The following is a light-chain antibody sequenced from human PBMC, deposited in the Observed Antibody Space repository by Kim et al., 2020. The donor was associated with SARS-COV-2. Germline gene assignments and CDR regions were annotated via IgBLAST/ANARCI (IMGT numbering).Light chain of an antibody. V-gene: IGLV3-21*04. CDR2: YDN. CDR1: NIGSKS. CDR3: QVWDTSIYHVL. J-gene: IGLJ3*02. Sequence: APGATASMTCGGDNIGSKSVHWYQQRPGQAPVLVIYYDNARPSGVPERFSGSNAGTTATLTISGVEAGDEADYYCQVWDTSIYHVLFGGGTQLTVL.